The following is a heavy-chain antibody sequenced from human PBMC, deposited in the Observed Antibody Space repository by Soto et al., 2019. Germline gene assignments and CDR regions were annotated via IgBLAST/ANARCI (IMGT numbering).Heavy chain of an antibody. Sequence: PGGSLRLSCAASGFTFSSYSMNWVRQAPGKGLEWVSYISSSSSTIYYADSVKGRFTISRDNAKNSLYLQMNSLRDEDTAVYYCAREYNYYDSSGYYHDFDYWGQGTLVTVSS. CDR3: AREYNYYDSSGYYHDFDY. CDR1: GFTFSSYS. V-gene: IGHV3-48*02. CDR2: ISSSSSTI. D-gene: IGHD3-22*01. J-gene: IGHJ4*02.